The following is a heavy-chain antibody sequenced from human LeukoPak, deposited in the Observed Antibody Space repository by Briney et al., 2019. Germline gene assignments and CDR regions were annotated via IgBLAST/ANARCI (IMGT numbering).Heavy chain of an antibody. Sequence: GGSLRLSCTASGFTFSSYWMSWVRQAPGKGLEWMANIKQDGSEKYYVDSVKGRFTISRDNAKNSVYLQMNSLRSEDTAFYHCARDRCSSTSCYNTPNWFDPWGQGTLVTVSS. V-gene: IGHV3-7*03. D-gene: IGHD2-2*02. CDR2: IKQDGSEK. CDR1: GFTFSSYW. CDR3: ARDRCSSTSCYNTPNWFDP. J-gene: IGHJ5*02.